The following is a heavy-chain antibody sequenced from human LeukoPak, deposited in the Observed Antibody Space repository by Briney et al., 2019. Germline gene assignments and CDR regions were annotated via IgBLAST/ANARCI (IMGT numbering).Heavy chain of an antibody. D-gene: IGHD3-3*01. Sequence: PGGSLRLSCAASGFIFTNYFMSWVSQAPGKGLEWVASIKHDGSEKYYVDSVRGRFTISRDNTMNSLYLQMSSLRAEDTAVYYCATDRGWRTSGYYLYYFEYWGQGTLVTFSS. CDR3: ATDRGWRTSGYYLYYFEY. CDR1: GFIFTNYF. J-gene: IGHJ4*02. V-gene: IGHV3-7*01. CDR2: IKHDGSEK.